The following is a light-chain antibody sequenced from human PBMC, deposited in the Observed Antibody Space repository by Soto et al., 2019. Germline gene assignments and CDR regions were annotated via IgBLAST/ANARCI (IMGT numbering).Light chain of an antibody. V-gene: IGLV1-44*01. Sequence: QFVLAQPPSSSPTPEQKVTISCSGSSSNIGSNTVNWYQQLPGTAPKLLIYSNNQRPSGVPDRFSGSKSGTSASLAISGLQSEDEADYYCAAWDDSLNASYVFGTGTKVTVL. CDR1: SSNIGSNT. J-gene: IGLJ1*01. CDR3: AAWDDSLNASYV. CDR2: SNN.